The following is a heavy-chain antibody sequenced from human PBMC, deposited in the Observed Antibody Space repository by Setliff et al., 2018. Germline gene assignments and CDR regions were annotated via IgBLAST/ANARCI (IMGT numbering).Heavy chain of an antibody. CDR1: GASINSGSNY. J-gene: IGHJ4*02. V-gene: IGHV4-39*01. Sequence: KPSETLSLTCTVSGASINSGSNYWDWIRQPPGKGLEWIGRIHYRGTTYSNASLASRLTLSVDTSKNQFSLKLTSVTAADTAVYYCARTGTYRYFDSWGQGTRVTVSS. CDR3: ARTGTYRYFDS. CDR2: IHYRGTT. D-gene: IGHD1-7*01.